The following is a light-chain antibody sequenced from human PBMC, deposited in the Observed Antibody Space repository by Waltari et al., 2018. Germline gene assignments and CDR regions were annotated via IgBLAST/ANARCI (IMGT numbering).Light chain of an antibody. Sequence: EIVMTQSPATLSMSPGERATLSCRASPSVSSDLAWYQQKPGQSPRLRSYDASTRATGIPARCSGSGSGTEFTLTISSLQSEDFAVYYCQQYNNWPRTFGQGTKVEIK. CDR1: PSVSSD. J-gene: IGKJ1*01. CDR2: DAS. CDR3: QQYNNWPRT. V-gene: IGKV3-15*01.